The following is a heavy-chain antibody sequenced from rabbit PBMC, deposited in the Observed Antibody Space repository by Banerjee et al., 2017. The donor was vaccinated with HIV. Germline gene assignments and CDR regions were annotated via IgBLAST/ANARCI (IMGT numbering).Heavy chain of an antibody. D-gene: IGHD6-1*01. CDR2: IYAGSGNT. CDR1: GFSFSSGYD. CDR3: ARDGTAYAGYGYAGFNL. V-gene: IGHV1S40*01. J-gene: IGHJ4*01. Sequence: QSLEESGGDLVKPGASLTLTCTASGFSFSSGYDMCWVRQAPGKGLEWIACIYAGSGNTYYASWAKGRFTISKASSTTVTLQMTSLIAADTATYFCARDGTAYAGYGYAGFNLWGPGTLVTVS.